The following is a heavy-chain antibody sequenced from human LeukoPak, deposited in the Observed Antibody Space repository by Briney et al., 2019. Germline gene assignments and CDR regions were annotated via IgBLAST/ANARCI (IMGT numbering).Heavy chain of an antibody. CDR3: AREWGYCSSTSRYTSFDY. Sequence: ASVKVSCKASGYTFTSYGISLVRQAPGQGLEWMGWISAYNGNTNYAQKLQGRVTMTTDTSTSTAYMELRSLRSDDTAAYYCAREWGYCSSTSRYTSFDYWGQGTLVTVSS. CDR1: GYTFTSYG. V-gene: IGHV1-18*01. J-gene: IGHJ4*02. CDR2: ISAYNGNT. D-gene: IGHD2-2*02.